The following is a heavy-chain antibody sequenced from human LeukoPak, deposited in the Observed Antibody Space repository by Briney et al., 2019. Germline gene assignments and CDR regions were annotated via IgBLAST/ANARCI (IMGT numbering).Heavy chain of an antibody. CDR1: GFTFSSYS. CDR3: ARGSNWNPDY. D-gene: IGHD1-20*01. Sequence: HAGGSLRLSCAASGFTFSSYSINWVRQAPGKGLEWVANIKKDGSEKYYVDSVKGRFTFSRDNAKDSLYLQMYSLRAEDTAVYYCARGSNWNPDYWGQGTLVAVSS. J-gene: IGHJ4*02. CDR2: IKKDGSEK. V-gene: IGHV3-7*01.